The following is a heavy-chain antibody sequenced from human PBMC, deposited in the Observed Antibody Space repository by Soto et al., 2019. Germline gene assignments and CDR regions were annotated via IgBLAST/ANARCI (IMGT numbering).Heavy chain of an antibody. Sequence: EVQLVESGGGLVQPGGSLRLSCASSGFSVSSNYMTWVRQAPGKGLEWVSLIYSGGSTYYADSVKGRFTISRDNSKITVDLQMNHLRAGDLAVYYCAGTGSLDYGGQGTVVTVSP. CDR3: AGTGSLDY. CDR2: IYSGGST. CDR1: GFSVSSNY. D-gene: IGHD3-10*01. J-gene: IGHJ4*02. V-gene: IGHV3-66*01.